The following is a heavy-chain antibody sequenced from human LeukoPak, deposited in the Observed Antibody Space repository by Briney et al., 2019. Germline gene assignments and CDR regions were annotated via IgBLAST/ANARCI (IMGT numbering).Heavy chain of an antibody. CDR1: GFCFSNCG. CDR2: ISKDGSNE. Sequence: GRSLRLSCAASGFCFSNCGMHWVRQSSGKGLECVAVISKDGSNEYYVDSVKGRFTISRDNSKNTLYLQMNSLRAEDTAVYYCAKSVLSGYFDYWGQGTLVTVAS. CDR3: AKSVLSGYFDY. V-gene: IGHV3-30*18. J-gene: IGHJ4*02. D-gene: IGHD3-9*01.